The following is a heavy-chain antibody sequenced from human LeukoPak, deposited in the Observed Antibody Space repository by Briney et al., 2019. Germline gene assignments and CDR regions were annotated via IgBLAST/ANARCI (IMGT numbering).Heavy chain of an antibody. CDR2: IIPIFGTA. Sequence: SVKVSCKASGGTFSSYAISWVRQAPGQGLEWMGRIIPIFGTANYAQKFQGRVTITTDESTSTAYMELSSLRSEDTAVYYCARDHQGVPDYDILTGYYPLDYWGQGTLVTVSS. CDR1: GGTFSSYA. V-gene: IGHV1-69*05. CDR3: ARDHQGVPDYDILTGYYPLDY. D-gene: IGHD3-9*01. J-gene: IGHJ4*02.